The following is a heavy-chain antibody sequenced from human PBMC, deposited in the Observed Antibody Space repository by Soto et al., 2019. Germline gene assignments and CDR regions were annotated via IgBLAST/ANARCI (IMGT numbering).Heavy chain of an antibody. CDR3: ARHQVGDTGCFDS. D-gene: IGHD1-26*01. J-gene: IGHJ5*01. Sequence: XECLKTFRRGPRYSFTSYGISWGRQMTGKGLEWMGRIDPSCSYNNYSPSFQGHVTISPDKSNDNAYLQYSSLQASDTGMYYCARHQVGDTGCFDSWGQGTQVTLSP. CDR1: RYSFTSYG. CDR2: IDPSCSYN. V-gene: IGHV5-10-1*01.